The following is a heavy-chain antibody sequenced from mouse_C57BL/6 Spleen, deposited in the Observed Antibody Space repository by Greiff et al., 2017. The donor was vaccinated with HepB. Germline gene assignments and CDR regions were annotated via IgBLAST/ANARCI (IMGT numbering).Heavy chain of an antibody. D-gene: IGHD2-3*01. V-gene: IGHV1-61*01. CDR1: GYTFTSYW. CDR2: IYPSDSET. J-gene: IGHJ3*01. Sequence: VQLQQSGAELVRPGSSVKLSCKASGYTFTSYWMDWVKQRPGQGLEWIGNIYPSDSETHYNQKFKDKATLTVDKSSSTAYMQLSSLTSEDSAVYYCARGYDLWFAYWGQGTLVTVSA. CDR3: ARGYDLWFAY.